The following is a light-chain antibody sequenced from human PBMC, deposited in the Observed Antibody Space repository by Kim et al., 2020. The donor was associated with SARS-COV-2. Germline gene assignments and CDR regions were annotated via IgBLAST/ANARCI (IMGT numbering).Light chain of an antibody. CDR3: CSYAGSSTVV. CDR2: EVS. CDR1: SSDVGSYNL. V-gene: IGLV2-23*02. Sequence: GQSITISCTGTSSDVGSYNLVSWYQQHPGKAPKLMIYEVSKRPSGVSNRFSGSKSGNTASLTISGLQAEDEPDYYCCSYAGSSTVVFGGGTQLTVL. J-gene: IGLJ2*01.